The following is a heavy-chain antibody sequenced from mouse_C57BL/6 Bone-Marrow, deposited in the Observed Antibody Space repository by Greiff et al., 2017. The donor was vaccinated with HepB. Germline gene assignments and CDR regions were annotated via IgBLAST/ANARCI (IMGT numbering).Heavy chain of an antibody. CDR3: ARGGTANWYFDV. Sequence: EVQVVESGGGLVKPGGSLKLSCAASGFTFSDYGMHWVRQAPEKGLEWVAYISSGSSTIYYAETVKGRFTISRDNAKNTLVLQMNSLRSADTAMYYCARGGTANWYFDVWGTGTTVTVSS. D-gene: IGHD2-14*01. CDR2: ISSGSSTI. J-gene: IGHJ1*03. V-gene: IGHV5-17*01. CDR1: GFTFSDYG.